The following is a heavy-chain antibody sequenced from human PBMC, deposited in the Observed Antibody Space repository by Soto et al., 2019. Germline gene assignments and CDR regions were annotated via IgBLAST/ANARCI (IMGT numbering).Heavy chain of an antibody. Sequence: GGSLRLSCTASGFTVSSSHMTWVRQAPGKGLEWVSVIYSGGSSYYAGSVQGRFTISRDNSKNTVYLQMNSLRGEDTSMYYCARLSPYGSESYSFRYHCFVPWGQGTLVPVSS. CDR3: ARLSPYGSESYSFRYHCFVP. V-gene: IGHV3-53*01. D-gene: IGHD3-10*01. J-gene: IGHJ5*02. CDR2: IYSGGSS. CDR1: GFTVSSSH.